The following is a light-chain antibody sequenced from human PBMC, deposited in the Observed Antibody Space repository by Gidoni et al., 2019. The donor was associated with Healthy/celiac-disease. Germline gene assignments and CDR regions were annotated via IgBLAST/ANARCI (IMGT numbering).Light chain of an antibody. CDR1: QSISSY. CDR2: AAS. J-gene: IGKJ4*01. V-gene: IGKV1-39*01. Sequence: DIQMTQSPSSLSASVGDRVTITCRASQSISSYLNWYQQKPGKAPKLLIYAASSLQSGVPSRFSGSGSGTDFTLTISSLQPEDFATYYCQQSSGTFGGRTKVEIK. CDR3: QQSSGT.